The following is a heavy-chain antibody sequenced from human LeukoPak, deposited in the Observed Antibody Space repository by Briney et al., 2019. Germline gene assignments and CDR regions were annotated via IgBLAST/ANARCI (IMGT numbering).Heavy chain of an antibody. V-gene: IGHV3-53*01. CDR3: ARMITMVRGAPGTYFDY. CDR2: IYSGGST. D-gene: IGHD3-10*01. CDR1: GFTFSTYW. J-gene: IGHJ4*02. Sequence: GGSLRLSCAASGFTFSTYWMSWVRQAPGKGLEWVSVIYSGGSTYYADSVKGRFTISRDNSKNTLYLQMNSLRAEDTAVYYCARMITMVRGAPGTYFDYWGQGTLVTVSS.